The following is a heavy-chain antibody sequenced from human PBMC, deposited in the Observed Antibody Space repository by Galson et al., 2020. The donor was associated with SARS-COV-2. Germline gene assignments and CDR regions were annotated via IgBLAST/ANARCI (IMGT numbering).Heavy chain of an antibody. CDR3: AREVSSPNWFDP. CDR1: GFTFSSYA. V-gene: IGHV3-30*04. Sequence: GGSLRLSCAASGFTFSSYAMHWVRQAPGKGLEWVAVISYDGSNKYYADSVKGRFTISRDNSKNTLYLQMNSLRAEDTAVYHCAREVSSPNWFDPWGQGTLVTVSS. J-gene: IGHJ5*02. D-gene: IGHD2-8*01. CDR2: ISYDGSNK.